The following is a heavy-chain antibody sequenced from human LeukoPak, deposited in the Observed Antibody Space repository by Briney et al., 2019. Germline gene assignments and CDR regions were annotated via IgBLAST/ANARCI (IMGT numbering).Heavy chain of an antibody. CDR3: ASMPSRTSGWYLWDFDY. CDR2: ISHSGST. Sequence: SETLSLTCTVSGGSINSYYWNWIRQTPGKGLEWIGYISHSGSTSYSPSLKSRVTISIDTSKSHFSLKLNSVTAADTAVYYCASMPSRTSGWYLWDFDYWGQGSLVTVSS. D-gene: IGHD6-19*01. CDR1: GGSINSYY. J-gene: IGHJ4*02. V-gene: IGHV4-59*01.